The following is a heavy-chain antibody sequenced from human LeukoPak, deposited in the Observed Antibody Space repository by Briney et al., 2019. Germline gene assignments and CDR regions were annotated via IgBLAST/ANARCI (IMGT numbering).Heavy chain of an antibody. V-gene: IGHV1-2*02. J-gene: IGHJ4*02. D-gene: IGHD3-10*01. CDR1: GYTFTGYY. Sequence: ASVKVSCKASGYTFTGYYMHWVRQAPGQGLEWMGWINPNSGGTNYAQKFQGRVTMTRDTSISTAYMELSRLRSEDTAVYYCARGLTMVRGSPAGYWGQGTLVTVSS. CDR2: INPNSGGT. CDR3: ARGLTMVRGSPAGY.